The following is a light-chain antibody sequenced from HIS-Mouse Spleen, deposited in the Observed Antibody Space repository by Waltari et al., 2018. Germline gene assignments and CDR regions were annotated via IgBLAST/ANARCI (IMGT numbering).Light chain of an antibody. CDR2: EGS. CDR3: CSYAGSSTFT. V-gene: IGLV2-23*03. Sequence: QSALTQPASVSGSPGQSITIPCTGTSSYVGSYNLVSRYQQHPGKAPKLMNYEGSKRPSGVSNRFSGSKSGNTASLTISGLQAEDEADYYCCSYAGSSTFTFGGGTKLTVL. CDR1: SSYVGSYNL. J-gene: IGLJ3*02.